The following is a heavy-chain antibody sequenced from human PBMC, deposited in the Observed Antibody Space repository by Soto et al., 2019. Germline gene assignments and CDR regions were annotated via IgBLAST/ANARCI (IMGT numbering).Heavy chain of an antibody. V-gene: IGHV1-18*01. J-gene: IGHJ3*02. CDR3: ARGLRGIVVAGFQNAFDI. CDR1: GYTFTSYG. D-gene: IGHD6-19*01. Sequence: VASVKVSCKASGYTFTSYGISWVRQAPGQGLGWMGWISAYNGNTNYAQKLQGRVTMTTVTSTSTAYMELRSLRSDDTAVYYCARGLRGIVVAGFQNAFDIWGQGTMVTVSS. CDR2: ISAYNGNT.